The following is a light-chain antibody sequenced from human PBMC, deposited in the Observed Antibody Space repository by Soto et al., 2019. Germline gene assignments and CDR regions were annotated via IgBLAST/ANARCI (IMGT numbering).Light chain of an antibody. Sequence: DIVMTQTPLSLPVTPGEPASISCRSNQSLLDSDNGDTYLDWFQQRPGQSPQLLIYSLSNRASGVPDRFSGSGPGTVFTLEISRVEAEDVGVYYCMQRKEFPWTFGQGTKVDIK. CDR2: SLS. CDR3: MQRKEFPWT. J-gene: IGKJ1*01. CDR1: QSLLDSDNGDTY. V-gene: IGKV2-40*01.